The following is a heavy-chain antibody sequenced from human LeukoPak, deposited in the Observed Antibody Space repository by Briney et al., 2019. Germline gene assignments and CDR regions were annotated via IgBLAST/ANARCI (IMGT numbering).Heavy chain of an antibody. CDR2: INHSGST. J-gene: IGHJ3*02. V-gene: IGHV4-34*01. CDR1: GGSFSGYY. D-gene: IGHD2-15*01. Sequence: SETLSLTCAVYGGSFSGYYWSWIRQPPGKGLEWIGEINHSGSTNYNPSLKSLVTISIDTSKNQFSVKLRSVTSADTGGDLWGRGEDYAFEIWGQGTMVTVSS. CDR3: GRGEDYAFEI.